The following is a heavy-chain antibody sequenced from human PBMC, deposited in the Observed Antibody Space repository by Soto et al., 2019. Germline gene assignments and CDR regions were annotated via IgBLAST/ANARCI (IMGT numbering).Heavy chain of an antibody. J-gene: IGHJ6*02. V-gene: IGHV4-31*03. CDR1: GGSISSGGYY. Sequence: PSETLSLTCTVSGGSISSGGYYWSWIRQHPGKGLEWIGYIYYSGSTYYNPSLKSRVTISVDTSKNQFSLKLSSVTAADTAVYYCARGGGGSYYYYYGMDVWGQGTTVTAP. CDR3: ARGGGGSYYYYYGMDV. CDR2: IYYSGST. D-gene: IGHD1-26*01.